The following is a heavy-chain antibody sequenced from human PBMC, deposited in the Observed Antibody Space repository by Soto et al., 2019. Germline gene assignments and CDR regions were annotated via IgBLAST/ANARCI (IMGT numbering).Heavy chain of an antibody. Sequence: SETLSLTCTVSGGSISSYYWSWIRQPPGKGLEWIGYIYYSGSTNYNPSLKSRVTISVDTSKNQFSLKLSSVTAADTAVYYCARQRNKSGYDSNWFDPWGQGTLVTVSS. D-gene: IGHD5-12*01. CDR1: GGSISSYY. CDR2: IYYSGST. V-gene: IGHV4-59*08. CDR3: ARQRNKSGYDSNWFDP. J-gene: IGHJ5*02.